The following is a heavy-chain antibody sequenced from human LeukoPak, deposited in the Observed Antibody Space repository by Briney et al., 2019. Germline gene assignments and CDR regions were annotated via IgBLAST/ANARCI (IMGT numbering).Heavy chain of an antibody. D-gene: IGHD3-3*01. CDR1: GFTFSSYA. CDR2: ISGSGGST. Sequence: PGGSLRLSCAASGFTFSSYAMSWVRQAPGKGLEWVSAISGSGGSTYYADSVKGRFTISRDNSKNTLYLQMNSLRAEDTAVYYCAKDSYPRLRFLEWHRGDYFDYWGQGTLVTVSS. CDR3: AKDSYPRLRFLEWHRGDYFDY. V-gene: IGHV3-23*01. J-gene: IGHJ4*02.